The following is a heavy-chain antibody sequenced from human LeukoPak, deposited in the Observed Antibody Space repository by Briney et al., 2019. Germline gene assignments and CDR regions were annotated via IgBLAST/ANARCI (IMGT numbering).Heavy chain of an antibody. V-gene: IGHV3-7*01. Sequence: GGSLRLSCAASGFTFSSYWMSWVRQAPGKGLEWVANIKQDGSEKYYVDSVKGRFTISRDNAKNSLYLQMNSLRAEDTAVYYCARGSDYDILTGYLYYYGMDVWGQGTTVTVSS. J-gene: IGHJ6*02. D-gene: IGHD3-9*01. CDR2: IKQDGSEK. CDR1: GFTFSSYW. CDR3: ARGSDYDILTGYLYYYGMDV.